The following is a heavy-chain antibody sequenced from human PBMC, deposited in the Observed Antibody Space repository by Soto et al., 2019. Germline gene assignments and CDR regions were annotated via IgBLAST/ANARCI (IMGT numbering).Heavy chain of an antibody. J-gene: IGHJ4*02. D-gene: IGHD5-12*01. CDR3: ARGGSGDGTN. CDR2: INNDGSYT. CDR1: GFTFSSYW. V-gene: IGHV3-74*01. Sequence: EVQLVESGGGLLQPGGSLRLSCAASGFTFSSYWMHWVRQAPGKGLVWVSRINNDGSYTTYADSMKGRFSISRDNAKNTLYLQMNSLRAEDTAVYYCARGGSGDGTNWGQGTLVTVSS.